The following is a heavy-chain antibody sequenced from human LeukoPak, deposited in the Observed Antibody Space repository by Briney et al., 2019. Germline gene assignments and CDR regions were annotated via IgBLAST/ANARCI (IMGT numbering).Heavy chain of an antibody. D-gene: IGHD6-13*01. CDR3: ASGLAPRLIAAAGYDAFDI. Sequence: PSETLSLTCTVSGESISGFYWTWIRQPPGKGLEWIGYIYYSGSTNYNPSLKSRVTISVDTSKNQFSLKLSSVTAADTAVYYCASGLAPRLIAAAGYDAFDIWGQGTMVTVSS. V-gene: IGHV4-59*01. CDR2: IYYSGST. J-gene: IGHJ3*02. CDR1: GESISGFY.